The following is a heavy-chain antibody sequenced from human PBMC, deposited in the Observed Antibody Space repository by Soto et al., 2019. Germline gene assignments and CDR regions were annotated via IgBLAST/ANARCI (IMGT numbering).Heavy chain of an antibody. CDR3: ARHRSVGTLYDALDI. J-gene: IGHJ3*02. V-gene: IGHV4-39*01. CDR1: GGSISGTIYD. Sequence: SETLSLTCTVSGGSISGTIYDWGWIRQPPGKGLEWIGTIYHSGKTYYNPSLKSRVTISVDTSKNQFFLKLNSVTAADTALLYCARHRSVGTLYDALDIWGQGTMVTVSS. CDR2: IYHSGKT. D-gene: IGHD1-7*01.